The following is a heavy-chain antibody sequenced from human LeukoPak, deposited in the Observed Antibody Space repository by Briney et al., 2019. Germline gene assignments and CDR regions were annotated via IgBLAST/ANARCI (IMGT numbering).Heavy chain of an antibody. D-gene: IGHD4-17*01. J-gene: IGHJ4*02. CDR1: GFTFKDAW. Sequence: PGGSLRLSRAASGFTFKDAWMSWVRQAPGEGMEWVARIISKNNGETEAYAAPVRGRFTISRDDSRNMLYLQMSSLKTEDTALYYCTTDGGDYGDYLRLWGQGTLVTVSS. V-gene: IGHV3-15*01. CDR3: TTDGGDYGDYLRL. CDR2: IISKNNGETE.